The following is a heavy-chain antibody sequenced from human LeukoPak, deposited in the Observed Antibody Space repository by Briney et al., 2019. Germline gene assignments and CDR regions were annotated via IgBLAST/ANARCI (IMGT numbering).Heavy chain of an antibody. D-gene: IGHD2-15*01. Sequence: PGGSLRLSCAASGFTFSSYAMSWVRQAPGKGLEWVSAISGSGGSTYYADSVKGRFTISRDNSKITLYLQMNSLRAEDTAVYYCAKIGGSCYIRCYYYYGMDVWGQGTTVTVSS. CDR3: AKIGGSCYIRCYYYYGMDV. J-gene: IGHJ6*02. V-gene: IGHV3-23*01. CDR1: GFTFSSYA. CDR2: ISGSGGST.